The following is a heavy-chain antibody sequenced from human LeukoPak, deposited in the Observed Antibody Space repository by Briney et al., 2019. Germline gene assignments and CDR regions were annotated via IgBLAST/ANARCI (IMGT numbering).Heavy chain of an antibody. V-gene: IGHV3-23*01. Sequence: SGGSLRLSCAASGFTFSSYAMDWVRQAPGKGLEWVSTISGSADSTYYADFVKGRFTISRDNSKNTLFLQMNSLRAEDTAVYYCAKGGSGYCSSTSYLYYFDYWGQGTLVTVSS. CDR2: ISGSADST. D-gene: IGHD2-2*01. CDR3: AKGGSGYCSSTSYLYYFDY. J-gene: IGHJ4*02. CDR1: GFTFSSYA.